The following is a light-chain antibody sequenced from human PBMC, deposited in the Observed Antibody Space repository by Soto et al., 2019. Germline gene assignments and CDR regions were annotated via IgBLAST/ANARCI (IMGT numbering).Light chain of an antibody. CDR1: SSDVGGYNY. CDR2: EVS. V-gene: IGLV2-14*01. J-gene: IGLJ1*01. CDR3: SSYTSSSTLRV. Sequence: QSALAQPASVSGSPGKSITISCTGTSSDVGGYNYVSWYQQHPGKAPKLMIYEVSNRPSGVSNRFSGSKSGNTASLTISGLQAEDEADYYCSSYTSSSTLRVFGTGTEVTVL.